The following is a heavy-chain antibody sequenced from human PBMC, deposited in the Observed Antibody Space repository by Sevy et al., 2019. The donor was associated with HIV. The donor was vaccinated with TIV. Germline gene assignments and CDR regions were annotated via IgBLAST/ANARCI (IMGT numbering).Heavy chain of an antibody. V-gene: IGHV3-21*01. CDR1: GFTFSSYS. Sequence: GGSLRLSCAASGFTFSSYSMNWVRQAPGKGLEWVSSISSSSSYIYYADSVKGRFTTSRDNAKNSLYLQMNSLRAEDTAVYYCARPHKRDYYDSSGYYPNGYWGQGTLVTVSS. CDR2: ISSSSSYI. J-gene: IGHJ4*02. CDR3: ARPHKRDYYDSSGYYPNGY. D-gene: IGHD3-22*01.